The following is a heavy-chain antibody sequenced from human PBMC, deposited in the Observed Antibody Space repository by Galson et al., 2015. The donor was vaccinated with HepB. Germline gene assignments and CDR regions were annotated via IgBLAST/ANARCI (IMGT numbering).Heavy chain of an antibody. D-gene: IGHD5-12*01. J-gene: IGHJ3*02. V-gene: IGHV3-9*01. CDR2: ISWYSGTI. Sequence: SLRLSCAASGFTFDDYAMHWVRQAPGKGLEWVSGISWYSGTISHADSVKGRFTISRDNAKNSLYLQMNSLGPEDTALYYCVKDRKSGYSGYDPRWDAFDIWGQGTVVTVSS. CDR1: GFTFDDYA. CDR3: VKDRKSGYSGYDPRWDAFDI.